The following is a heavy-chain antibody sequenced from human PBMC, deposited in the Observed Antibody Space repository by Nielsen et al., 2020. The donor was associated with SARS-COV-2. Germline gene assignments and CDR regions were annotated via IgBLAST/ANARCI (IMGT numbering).Heavy chain of an antibody. D-gene: IGHD3-3*01. CDR2: ISSSSSYT. CDR1: GVTFSDYY. V-gene: IGHV3-11*05. CDR3: AREVYDFGGMDV. Sequence: GGSLRLSCAASGVTFSDYYMSWIRQAPGKGLEWVSYISSSSSYTNYADSVKGRFTISRDNAKNALYVQMNSLRAEDTAVYYCAREVYDFGGMDVWGQGTTVTVSS. J-gene: IGHJ6*02.